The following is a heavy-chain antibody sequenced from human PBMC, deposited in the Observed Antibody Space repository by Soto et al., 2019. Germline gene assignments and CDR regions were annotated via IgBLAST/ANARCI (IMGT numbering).Heavy chain of an antibody. J-gene: IGHJ3*02. D-gene: IGHD6-13*01. CDR1: GYTFTSYG. CDR3: ASFDIAAAYDAFDI. CDR2: ISAYNGNT. V-gene: IGHV1-18*01. Sequence: ASVKVSCKASGYTFTSYGISWVRQAPGQGLEWMGWISAYNGNTNYAQKLQGRVTMTTDTSTSTAYMELRSLRSDDTAVYYCASFDIAAAYDAFDIWGQGTMVTVSS.